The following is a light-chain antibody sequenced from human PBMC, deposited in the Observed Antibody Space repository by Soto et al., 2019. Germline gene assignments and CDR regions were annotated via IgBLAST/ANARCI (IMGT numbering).Light chain of an antibody. Sequence: QSALTQPASVSGSPGQSITISCTGTSSDVGGYNYVSWYQQHPGKAPKLMIYDVSNRPSGVSNRFSGSKSRNTASLTISGLQAEDEADYYCSSYTSSSTSYVFGTGTKVTVL. J-gene: IGLJ1*01. CDR3: SSYTSSSTSYV. CDR1: SSDVGGYNY. CDR2: DVS. V-gene: IGLV2-14*01.